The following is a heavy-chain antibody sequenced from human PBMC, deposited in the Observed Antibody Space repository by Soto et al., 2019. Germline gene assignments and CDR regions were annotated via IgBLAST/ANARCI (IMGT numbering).Heavy chain of an antibody. CDR2: IYWDDDK. CDR3: AHAGDYDLLTFDH. CDR1: GFSLSTYHMG. J-gene: IGHJ4*02. V-gene: IGHV2-5*02. D-gene: IGHD4-17*01. Sequence: QITLKESGPTLVRPAQPLTLTCDFSGFSLSTYHMGVAWIRQPPGKALEWLALIYWDDDKRYSPSLKDRLAISKDTSSNQVVLTITNMDPGDTGTYFCAHAGDYDLLTFDHWGPGTLVTVSS.